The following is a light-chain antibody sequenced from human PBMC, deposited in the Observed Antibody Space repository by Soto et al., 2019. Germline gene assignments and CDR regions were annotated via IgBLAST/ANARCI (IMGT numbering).Light chain of an antibody. CDR1: QGISSY. Sequence: IQLTQSPSSLSASVGDRVTITCWASQGISSYLAWYQQKPGKAPKLLIYAASTLQSGVPSRFSGSGSGTDFTLTISSLQPEDFATYYCQQLNSYRLTFGGGTKVEIK. V-gene: IGKV1-9*01. CDR3: QQLNSYRLT. J-gene: IGKJ4*01. CDR2: AAS.